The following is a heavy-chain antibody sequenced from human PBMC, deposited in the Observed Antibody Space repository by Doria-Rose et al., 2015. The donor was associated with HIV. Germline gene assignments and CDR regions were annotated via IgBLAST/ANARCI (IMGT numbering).Heavy chain of an antibody. D-gene: IGHD6-13*01. Sequence: QVTFKESGPVLVKPTETLTLTCTVSGVSLSSPGMGVSWLRQPPGKALEWLASIFSDDARYYKTSLKSRLTISRGTSKSQVVLTMTDMDPVDTATYYCARIKSSRWYHKYYFDFWGQGTLVIVSA. V-gene: IGHV2-26*01. CDR1: GVSLSSPGMG. J-gene: IGHJ4*02. CDR2: IFSDDAR. CDR3: ARIKSSRWYHKYYFDF.